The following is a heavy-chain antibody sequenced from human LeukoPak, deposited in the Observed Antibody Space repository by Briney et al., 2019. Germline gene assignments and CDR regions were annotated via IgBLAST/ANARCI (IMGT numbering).Heavy chain of an antibody. Sequence: SETLSLTCTVSGGSISSSDYYWGWIRQPPGKGLEWIGSIYYSVTTYYNPSLKSRVTISVDTSKNQFSLKLNSVTAADTAVYYCARHVFRFPKWWGCYYFDYWGQGTLVTVSS. J-gene: IGHJ4*02. CDR3: ARHVFRFPKWWGCYYFDY. V-gene: IGHV4-39*01. D-gene: IGHD2-15*01. CDR2: IYYSVTT. CDR1: GGSISSSDYY.